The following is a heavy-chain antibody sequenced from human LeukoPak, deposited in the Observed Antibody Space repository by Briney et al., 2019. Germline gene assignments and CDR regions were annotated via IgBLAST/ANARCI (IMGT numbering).Heavy chain of an antibody. CDR3: ARVRSGYSHENYFDY. CDR2: ISGSGSTI. V-gene: IGHV3-48*03. CDR1: GFTFSNYE. Sequence: GGSLRLSCAASGFTFSNYEMNWVRQAPGKGLEWASYISGSGSTIYYADSVKGRVTISRDNAKDSLYLQMNSLRAEDTAVYYCARVRSGYSHENYFDYWGQGTLVTVSS. D-gene: IGHD5-18*01. J-gene: IGHJ4*02.